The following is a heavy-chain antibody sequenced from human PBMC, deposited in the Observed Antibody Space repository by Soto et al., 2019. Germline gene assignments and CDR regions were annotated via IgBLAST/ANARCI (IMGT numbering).Heavy chain of an antibody. V-gene: IGHV2-26*01. J-gene: IGHJ5*02. CDR3: ARRHLAVAVSPWFDP. D-gene: IGHD6-19*01. CDR1: GLSITDSEMG. CDR2: IDSSGEK. Sequence: QVTLKESGPVLVKPTETLTLRCTVSGLSITDSEMGVSWISQPPGQPLEWLAHIDSSGEKSYRTFLKSRLAISKDTSKSQIVLTMTNMDPADTATYYCARRHLAVAVSPWFDPWGQGSPVTVSS.